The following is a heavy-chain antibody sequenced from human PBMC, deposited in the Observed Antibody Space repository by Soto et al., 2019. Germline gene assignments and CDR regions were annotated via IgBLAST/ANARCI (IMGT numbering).Heavy chain of an antibody. CDR2: IYYSGST. J-gene: IGHJ4*02. CDR3: ARLPRGVGAAPDYFDY. Sequence: QLQLQESGPGLVKPSETLSLTCTVSGGSISSSSYYWGWIRQPPGKGLEWIGSIYYSGSTYYNPSLKSRVTISVDTSKNQFSLKLSSVTAADTAVYYCARLPRGVGAAPDYFDYWGQGTLVTVSS. CDR1: GGSISSSSYY. D-gene: IGHD2-15*01. V-gene: IGHV4-39*01.